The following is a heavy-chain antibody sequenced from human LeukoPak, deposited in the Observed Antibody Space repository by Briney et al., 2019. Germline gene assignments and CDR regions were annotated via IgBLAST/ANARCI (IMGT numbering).Heavy chain of an antibody. J-gene: IGHJ6*03. CDR1: GFTFSSYA. D-gene: IGHD3-10*01. CDR3: ARRFGEFYYYYYYMDV. CDR2: ISYDGSNK. Sequence: PGGSLRLSCAASGFTFSSYAMHGVRQAPGKGLEWVAVISYDGSNKYYADSVKGRFTISRDNSKNTLYLQMNSLRAEDTAVYYCARRFGEFYYYYYYMDVWGKGTTVTVSS. V-gene: IGHV3-30*01.